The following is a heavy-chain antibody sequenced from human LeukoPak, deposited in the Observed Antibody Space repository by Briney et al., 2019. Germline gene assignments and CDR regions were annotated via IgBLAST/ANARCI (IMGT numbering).Heavy chain of an antibody. CDR2: IYHSGST. Sequence: SETLSLTCTVSGGSISSGGYYWSWIRQPPGKGLEWIGYIYHSGSTYYNPSLKSRVTISVDRSKNQFSLRLSSVTAADTAVYYCARFNYYDSSGYYDNYWGQGTLVTVSS. CDR3: ARFNYYDSSGYYDNY. V-gene: IGHV4-30-2*01. J-gene: IGHJ4*02. CDR1: GGSISSGGYY. D-gene: IGHD3-22*01.